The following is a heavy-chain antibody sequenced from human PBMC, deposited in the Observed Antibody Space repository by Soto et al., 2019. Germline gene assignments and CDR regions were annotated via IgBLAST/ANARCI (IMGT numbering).Heavy chain of an antibody. CDR2: ISYDGSNK. J-gene: IGHJ6*02. CDR1: GFTFSTYS. D-gene: IGHD3-10*01. V-gene: IGHV3-30*03. Sequence: GGSLRLSCAASGFTFSTYSMNWVRQAPGKGLEWVAVISYDGSNKYYADSVKGRFIISRDNSKNTLYLQMNSLRAEDTAMYYCARVFGGYFYYGMDVWGQGTTVTVSS. CDR3: ARVFGGYFYYGMDV.